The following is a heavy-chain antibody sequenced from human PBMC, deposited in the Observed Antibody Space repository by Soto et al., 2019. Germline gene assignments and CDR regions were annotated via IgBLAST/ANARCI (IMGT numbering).Heavy chain of an antibody. CDR2: IIPIFGTA. D-gene: IGHD3-3*01. Sequence: QVQLVQSGAEVKKPGSSVKVSCKASGGTFSSYAISWVRQAPGQGLEWMGGIIPIFGTANYAQKLQGRVTITADESTSTAYMELNSLRSEDTAVYYCARDREYDFWSGYHNWFDPWGQGTLVTVSS. V-gene: IGHV1-69*12. J-gene: IGHJ5*02. CDR3: ARDREYDFWSGYHNWFDP. CDR1: GGTFSSYA.